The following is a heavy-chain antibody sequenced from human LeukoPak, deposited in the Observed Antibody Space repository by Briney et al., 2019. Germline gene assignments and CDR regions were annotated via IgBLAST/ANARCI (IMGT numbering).Heavy chain of an antibody. D-gene: IGHD3-10*01. V-gene: IGHV4-31*03. CDR1: GGFISSGGYY. CDR2: IYYSGST. J-gene: IGHJ4*02. CDR3: ARGPAGSYFHVPDY. Sequence: SETLSLTCTVSGGFISSGGYYWTWIRQPSGKGLECIGYIYYSGSTYYNPSLKSRISILLDTSKNQFSLKLSSVTAADTAMYYCARGPAGSYFHVPDYWGQGTQVTVSS.